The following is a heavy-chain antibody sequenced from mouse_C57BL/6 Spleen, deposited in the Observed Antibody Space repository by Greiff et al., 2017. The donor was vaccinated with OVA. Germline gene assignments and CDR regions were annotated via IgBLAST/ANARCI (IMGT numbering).Heavy chain of an antibody. Sequence: VQLQQSGAELVRPGASVKLSCTASGFNIKDDYMHWVKQRPEQGLEWIGWIDPENGDTEYASKFQGKATITADTSSNTAYLQLSSLTSEDTAVYYCTTSITTVVATPFDYWGQGTTLTVSS. CDR1: GFNIKDDY. J-gene: IGHJ2*01. D-gene: IGHD1-1*01. V-gene: IGHV14-4*01. CDR2: IDPENGDT. CDR3: TTSITTVVATPFDY.